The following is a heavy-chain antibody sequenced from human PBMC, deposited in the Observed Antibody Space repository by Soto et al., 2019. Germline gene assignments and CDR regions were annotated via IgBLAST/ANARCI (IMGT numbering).Heavy chain of an antibody. CDR1: GFTCSSYG. J-gene: IGHJ4*02. Sequence: PGGSLRLSCAASGFTCSSYGMHWVRQAPGKGLEWVAVISYDGSNKYYADSVKGRFTISRDNSKNTLYLQMNSLRAEDTAVYYCAKLTYYDILTGPSTIDYWGQGTLVTVSS. D-gene: IGHD3-9*01. V-gene: IGHV3-30*18. CDR3: AKLTYYDILTGPSTIDY. CDR2: ISYDGSNK.